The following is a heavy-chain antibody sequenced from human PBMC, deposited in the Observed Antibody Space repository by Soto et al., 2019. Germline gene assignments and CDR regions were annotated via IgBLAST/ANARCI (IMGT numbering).Heavy chain of an antibody. CDR3: ARAPVEMATITPDFDI. CDR2: IYYSGST. CDR1: GGSISSYY. Sequence: PTETLSLTCTVSGGSISSYYWSWIRQPPGKGLEWIGYIYYSGSTNYNPSLKSRVTISVDTSKNQFSLKLSSVTAADTAVYYCARAPVEMATITPDFDIWGQGTMLTVSS. V-gene: IGHV4-59*01. J-gene: IGHJ3*02. D-gene: IGHD5-12*01.